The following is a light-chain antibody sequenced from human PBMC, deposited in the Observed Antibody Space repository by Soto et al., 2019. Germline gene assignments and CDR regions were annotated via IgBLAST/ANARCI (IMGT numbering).Light chain of an antibody. CDR2: EGS. CDR1: SSDVGSYNL. J-gene: IGLJ3*02. CDR3: CSYAGSSTWV. Sequence: QSALTQPASVSGSPGQSITISCTGTSSDVGSYNLVSWYQQHPGKALKLMIYEGSKRPSGVSNRFSGSKSGNTASLTISGLQAEDEADYYCCSYAGSSTWVFGRGTKLTLL. V-gene: IGLV2-23*01.